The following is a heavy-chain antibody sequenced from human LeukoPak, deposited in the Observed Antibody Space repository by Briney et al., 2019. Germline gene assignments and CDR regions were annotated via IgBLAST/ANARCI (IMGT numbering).Heavy chain of an antibody. CDR2: TSTYNDNT. D-gene: IGHD6-13*01. Sequence: ALVKVSCKASGYTFSTYGISWVRQAPGQGLEWMGWTSTYNDNTKYAQNLQGRVTMTTDTSTSTAYMELRSLRSDDTAVYYCARDMVGLAADGNWFDPWGQGTLVTVSS. V-gene: IGHV1-18*01. CDR1: GYTFSTYG. CDR3: ARDMVGLAADGNWFDP. J-gene: IGHJ5*02.